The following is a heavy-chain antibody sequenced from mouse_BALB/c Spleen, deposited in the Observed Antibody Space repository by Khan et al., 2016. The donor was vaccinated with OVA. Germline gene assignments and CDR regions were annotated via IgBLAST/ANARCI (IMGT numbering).Heavy chain of an antibody. Sequence: QVQLKESGPGLVAPSQSLSITCTVSGFSLTDYGVSWIRQPPGKGLEWLGVIWGGGSTDYNAAFISRLSISKDSSKSQVFFQMNSLQVNDTAIYYCARNYDYDEGLAYWGQGTLVTVSA. CDR3: ARNYDYDEGLAY. CDR1: GFSLTDYG. D-gene: IGHD2-4*01. J-gene: IGHJ3*01. V-gene: IGHV2-6-5*01. CDR2: IWGGGST.